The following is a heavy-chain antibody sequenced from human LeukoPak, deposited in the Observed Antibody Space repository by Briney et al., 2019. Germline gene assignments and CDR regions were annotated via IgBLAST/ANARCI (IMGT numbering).Heavy chain of an antibody. Sequence: ASVKVSCKASGGTFSSYAISWVRQAPGQGLEWMGGIIPIFGTANYAQKFQGRVTITADESTSTAYMELSSLRSEDTAVYYCAGRNRADCSSTSCYGWWFDPWGQGTLVTVSS. V-gene: IGHV1-69*13. CDR3: AGRNRADCSSTSCYGWWFDP. CDR1: GGTFSSYA. CDR2: IIPIFGTA. J-gene: IGHJ5*02. D-gene: IGHD2-2*01.